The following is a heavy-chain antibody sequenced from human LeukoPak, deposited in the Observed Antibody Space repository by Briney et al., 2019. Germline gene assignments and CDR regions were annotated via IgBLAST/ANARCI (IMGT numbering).Heavy chain of an antibody. CDR1: GGSISSSSYY. CDR3: ARDENGDYDFDY. D-gene: IGHD4-17*01. CDR2: IYYSGST. V-gene: IGHV4-61*01. Sequence: PSETLSLTCTVSGGSISSSSYYWGWIRQPPGKGLEWIGYIYYSGSTNYNPSLKSRVTISVDASKNQFSLKLSSVTAADTAVYYCARDENGDYDFDYWGQGTLVTVSS. J-gene: IGHJ4*02.